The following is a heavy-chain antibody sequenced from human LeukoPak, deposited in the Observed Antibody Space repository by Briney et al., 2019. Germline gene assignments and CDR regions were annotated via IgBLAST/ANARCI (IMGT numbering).Heavy chain of an antibody. V-gene: IGHV1-2*02. CDR3: ARDVTGDQSWFFDL. Sequence: ASVKVSCKASGYTFTGYYMHWVRQAPGQGLEWMGWISPNSGGTNYAQKFQGRVTMTRDTSISTAYMELSRLRSDDTAVYYCARDVTGDQSWFFDLWGRGTLVTVSS. J-gene: IGHJ2*01. D-gene: IGHD7-27*01. CDR2: ISPNSGGT. CDR1: GYTFTGYY.